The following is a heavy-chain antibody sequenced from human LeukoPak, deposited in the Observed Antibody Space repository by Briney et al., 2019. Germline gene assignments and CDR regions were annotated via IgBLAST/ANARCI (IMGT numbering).Heavy chain of an antibody. CDR2: INPNSGGT. J-gene: IGHJ5*02. Sequence: ASVKVSCKASGYTFSDYYMQWIRQAPGQGLEWMGWINPNSGGTNYAQKFQGRVTMTRGTSISTAYMELSRLTSDDTAMYYCARDRADILTGHTYNWFDPWGQGTLVTVSS. CDR1: GYTFSDYY. V-gene: IGHV1-2*02. CDR3: ARDRADILTGHTYNWFDP. D-gene: IGHD3-9*01.